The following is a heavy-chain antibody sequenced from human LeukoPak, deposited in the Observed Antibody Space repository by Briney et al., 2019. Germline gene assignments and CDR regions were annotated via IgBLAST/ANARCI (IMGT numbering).Heavy chain of an antibody. CDR2: LYYSGST. CDR1: GGSISSYY. CDR3: ARSVEGYCSGGSCYSYYYYMDV. J-gene: IGHJ6*03. V-gene: IGHV4-59*01. Sequence: SETLSLTCTVSGGSISSYYWTWIRQPPGKGLEWIGSLYYSGSTNYNPSLKSRVTISVDTSKNQFSLKLSSVTAADTAVYYCARSVEGYCSGGSCYSYYYYMDVWGKGTTVTVSS. D-gene: IGHD2-15*01.